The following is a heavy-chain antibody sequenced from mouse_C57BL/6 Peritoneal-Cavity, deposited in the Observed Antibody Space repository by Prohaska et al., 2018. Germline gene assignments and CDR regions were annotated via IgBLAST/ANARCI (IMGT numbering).Heavy chain of an antibody. D-gene: IGHD4-1*01. CDR2: INPNNGGT. J-gene: IGHJ4*01. V-gene: IGHV1-22*01. CDR3: ARSNWAWDY. Sequence: HGKSLEWIGYINPNNGGTSYNQKFKGKATLTVNKSSSTAYMELRSLTSEDSAVYYCARSNWAWDYWGQGTSVTVSS.